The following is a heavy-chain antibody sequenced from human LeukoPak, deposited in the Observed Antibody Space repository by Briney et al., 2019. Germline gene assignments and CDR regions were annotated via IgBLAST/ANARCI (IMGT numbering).Heavy chain of an antibody. CDR1: GFTFSSYW. V-gene: IGHV3-7*05. J-gene: IGHJ6*02. CDR2: IKQDGNEK. D-gene: IGHD3-10*01. Sequence: GGSLRLSCAASGFTFSSYWMSWARHAPGKGREWVANIKQDGNEKYYVDSVKGRFTISRDNAKNSLYLQMNSLRAEDTAVYYCARDPPYYYDSGSPLYYYYGMDVWGQGTTVTVSS. CDR3: ARDPPYYYDSGSPLYYYYGMDV.